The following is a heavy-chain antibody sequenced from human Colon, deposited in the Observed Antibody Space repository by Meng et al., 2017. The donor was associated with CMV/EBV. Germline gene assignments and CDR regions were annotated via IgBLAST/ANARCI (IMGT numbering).Heavy chain of an antibody. CDR1: GGPFSGCY. D-gene: IGHD6-13*01. CDR3: ASILFAAAAGGWGGY. CDR2: INHSGST. Sequence: QGELRQWGAGLLERSEALSLACAVYGGPFSGCYWSWIRQPPGKGLEWIGEINHSGSTNYNPSLKSRVTISVDTSKNQFSLKLSSVTAADTAVYYCASILFAAAAGGWGGYWGQGTLVTVSS. V-gene: IGHV4-34*01. J-gene: IGHJ4*02.